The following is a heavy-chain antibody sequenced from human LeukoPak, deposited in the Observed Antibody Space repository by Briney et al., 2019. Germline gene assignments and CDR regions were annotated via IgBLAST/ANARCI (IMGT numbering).Heavy chain of an antibody. D-gene: IGHD6-19*01. Sequence: GEPLKISCKGSGYSFTSYWIGWVRQMPGKGLEWMGIIYPGDSDTRYSPSFQGQVTISADKSISTAYLQWSSLKASDTAMYYCARRGPGSSGWYQYPFDYWGQGTLVTVSS. J-gene: IGHJ4*02. CDR1: GYSFTSYW. CDR2: IYPGDSDT. V-gene: IGHV5-51*01. CDR3: ARRGPGSSGWYQYPFDY.